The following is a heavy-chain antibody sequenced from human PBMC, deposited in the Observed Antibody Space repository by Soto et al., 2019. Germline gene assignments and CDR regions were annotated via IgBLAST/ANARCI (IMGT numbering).Heavy chain of an antibody. D-gene: IGHD6-13*01. Sequence: GGSLRLSCAASGFTFSSYSMNWVRQAPGKGLEWVSYISSSSSTIYYADSVKGRFTISRDNAKNSLYLQMNSLRAEDTAVYYCARDRRSPSPPYYYYYYMDVWGKGTTVTVSS. CDR1: GFTFSSYS. CDR3: ARDRRSPSPPYYYYYYMDV. V-gene: IGHV3-48*01. CDR2: ISSSSSTI. J-gene: IGHJ6*03.